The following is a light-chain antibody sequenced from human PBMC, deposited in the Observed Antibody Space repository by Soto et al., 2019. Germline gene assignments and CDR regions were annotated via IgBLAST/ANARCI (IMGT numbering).Light chain of an antibody. CDR1: SSNIGAGYD. Sequence: QPVLTQPPSVSGAPGQRVTISCTGSSSNIGAGYDVHWYQQLPGTAPKLLIYGNSNRPSGVPDRFSGSKSGTSASLAITGLQAKDEADYYCQSYDSSLSCVFGTGTKLTVL. CDR3: QSYDSSLSCV. J-gene: IGLJ1*01. V-gene: IGLV1-40*01. CDR2: GNS.